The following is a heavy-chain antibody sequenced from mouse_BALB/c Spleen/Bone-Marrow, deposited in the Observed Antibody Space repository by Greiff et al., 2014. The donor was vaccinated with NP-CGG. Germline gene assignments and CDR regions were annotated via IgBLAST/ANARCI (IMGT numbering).Heavy chain of an antibody. CDR1: GYTFPDHA. CDR2: ISPGNGYI. Sequence: QVQLQQSDTELVKPGASVKISCKASGYTFPDHAIHWVKQRPEQGLEWIGYISPGNGYIKYNEKFKGKATLTADKSSSTACMQFNSLTSEDSAVYFCKRWDYDGDFDYWGQGTTLTVSS. J-gene: IGHJ2*01. D-gene: IGHD2-4*01. V-gene: IGHV1S53*03. CDR3: KRWDYDGDFDY.